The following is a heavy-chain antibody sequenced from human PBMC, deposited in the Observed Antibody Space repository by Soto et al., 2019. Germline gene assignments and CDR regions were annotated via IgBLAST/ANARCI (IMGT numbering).Heavy chain of an antibody. V-gene: IGHV4-30-4*01. CDR3: ARGRYCLTGRFFPIWFDS. J-gene: IGHJ5*01. Sequence: QVQLLESGPGLVKPSQTLSLTCSVSGDSISTVDYFWAWVRQPPGQALEYIGYIYKSATTYYPPSFESRVANSLYTSKSQFSLNVTSLTAADTAVYFCARGRYCLTGRFFPIWFDSWGQGTLVNVSS. CDR2: IYKSATT. CDR1: GDSISTVDYF. D-gene: IGHD2-15*01.